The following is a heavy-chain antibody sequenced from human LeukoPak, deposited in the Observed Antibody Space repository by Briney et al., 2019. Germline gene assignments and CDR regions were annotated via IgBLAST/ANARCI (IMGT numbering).Heavy chain of an antibody. CDR3: ARSPYCSGGSCYLENWFDP. J-gene: IGHJ5*02. D-gene: IGHD2-15*01. CDR2: IYYSGST. CDR1: GGSISSSSYY. Sequence: SETLSLTCTVSGGSISSSSYYWGWIRQPPGKGLEWIATIYYSGSTYYNPSLKSRVTISVDTSKNQFSLKLSSVTAADTAVYYCARSPYCSGGSCYLENWFDPWGQGTLVTVSS. V-gene: IGHV4-39*01.